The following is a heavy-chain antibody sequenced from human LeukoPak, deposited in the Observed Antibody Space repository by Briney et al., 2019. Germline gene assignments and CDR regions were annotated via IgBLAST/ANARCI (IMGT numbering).Heavy chain of an antibody. CDR3: ARNRIAVAVPMDV. D-gene: IGHD6-19*01. V-gene: IGHV3-11*04. CDR2: ISSSGTTI. CDR1: GFTFSDYY. J-gene: IGHJ6*04. Sequence: GGSLRLSCAASGFTFSDYYMSWIRQAPGKGLEWVSYISSSGTTIYNADSVKGRFTISRDNAKNSLYLQMNSLRAEDTAVYYCARNRIAVAVPMDVWGKGTTVTVSS.